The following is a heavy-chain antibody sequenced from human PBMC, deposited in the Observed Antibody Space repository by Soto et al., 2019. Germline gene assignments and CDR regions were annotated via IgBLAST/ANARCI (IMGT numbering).Heavy chain of an antibody. J-gene: IGHJ4*02. CDR1: GGSISSSTYY. CDR2: FFIGGNT. Sequence: SETLSLTCTVSGGSISSSTYYWGWMRQPPGKGLEWIASFFIGGNTYYNPSLKSRVTISVDTSKNQFSLDLRSVTAADTAVYYCASYGPGTYYNGYYFDYWGQGTPVTVSS. D-gene: IGHD3-10*01. CDR3: ASYGPGTYYNGYYFDY. V-gene: IGHV4-39*07.